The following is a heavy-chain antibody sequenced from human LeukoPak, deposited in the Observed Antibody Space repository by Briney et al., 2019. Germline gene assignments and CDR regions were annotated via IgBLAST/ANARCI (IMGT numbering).Heavy chain of an antibody. CDR2: ISGSGGST. Sequence: GGSLRLSCAASGFTFSSYAMHWVRQAPGKGLEWVSAISGSGGSTYYADSVKGRFTISRDNSKNTLYLQMNSLRAEDTAVYYCARSMYYYGSGSSSAYYMDVWGKGTTVTVSS. D-gene: IGHD3-10*01. V-gene: IGHV3-23*01. CDR1: GFTFSSYA. J-gene: IGHJ6*03. CDR3: ARSMYYYGSGSSSAYYMDV.